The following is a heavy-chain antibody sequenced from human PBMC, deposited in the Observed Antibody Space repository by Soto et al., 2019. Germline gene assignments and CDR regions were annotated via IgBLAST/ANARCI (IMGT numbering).Heavy chain of an antibody. Sequence: QVQLVESGGGVVQPGRSLRLSCAASGLTFSSYGMHWVRQAPGKGLEWVAVISSDGSNKYYADSVKGRFTISRDTSKNTLYLEMNSLRAEDTAVYYCANDQRWLQYYFHYWAQGTLVTVSS. J-gene: IGHJ4*02. CDR2: ISSDGSNK. V-gene: IGHV3-30*18. CDR1: GLTFSSYG. D-gene: IGHD5-12*01. CDR3: ANDQRWLQYYFHY.